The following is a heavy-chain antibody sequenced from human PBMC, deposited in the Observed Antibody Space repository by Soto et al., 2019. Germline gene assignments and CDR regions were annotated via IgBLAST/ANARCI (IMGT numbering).Heavy chain of an antibody. CDR1: GYTFTTYA. CDR3: ARRVTPPGAGCSDP. CDR2: INAANGNT. V-gene: IGHV1-3*01. J-gene: IGHJ5*02. Sequence: ASVMVSCKASGYTFTTYAIHWVRQAPGQRLEWMGRINAANGNTKFSQKFQGRVTITRDTSASTVYMELSGLTYEDTAVYYCARRVTPPGAGCSDPWGQGTLVTVSS. D-gene: IGHD2-21*02.